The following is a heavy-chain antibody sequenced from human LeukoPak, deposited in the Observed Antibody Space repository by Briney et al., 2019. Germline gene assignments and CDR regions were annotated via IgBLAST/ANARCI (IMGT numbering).Heavy chain of an antibody. V-gene: IGHV5-51*01. CDR3: ARPLRPPGYSSGWYFQH. J-gene: IGHJ1*01. Sequence: GESLKISCKGSGYSFTSYWIGWVRQMPGKGLEWMGIIYPGDSDTRYSPSFQGQVTISADKSTSTAYLQWSSLKASDTAMYYCARPLRPPGYSSGWYFQHWGQGTLVTVSS. CDR2: IYPGDSDT. CDR1: GYSFTSYW. D-gene: IGHD6-19*01.